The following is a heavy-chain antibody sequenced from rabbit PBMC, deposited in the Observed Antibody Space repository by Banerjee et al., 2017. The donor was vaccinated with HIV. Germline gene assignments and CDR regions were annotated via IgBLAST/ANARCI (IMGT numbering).Heavy chain of an antibody. V-gene: IGHV1S40*01. CDR3: ARWGSGDHGGL. CDR2: IDAGSSGGT. Sequence: GDLVKPGASLTLTCTASGFSFSHSYDMCWVRQAPGKGLEWIACIDAGSSGGTDYASWVNGRFTISKTSSTTVTLQMTSLTAADTATYFCARWGSGDHGGLWGPGTLVTVS. CDR1: GFSFSHSYD. J-gene: IGHJ4*01. D-gene: IGHD1-1*01.